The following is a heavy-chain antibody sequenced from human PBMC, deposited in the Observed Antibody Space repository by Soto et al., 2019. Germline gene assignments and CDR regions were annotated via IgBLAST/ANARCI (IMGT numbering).Heavy chain of an antibody. CDR2: ISYGGTN. CDR3: VRVTTMHLFDS. J-gene: IGHJ4*02. D-gene: IGHD5-18*01. CDR1: GFTFSDYG. Sequence: PGGSLRLSCAASGFTFSDYGMHWVRQAPGRGLEWVAVISYGGTNYLDSVKGRFTISRDNSKNMLFLEMNSLTAEDTALYYCVRVTTMHLFDSWGQGTLVTVSS. V-gene: IGHV3-30*03.